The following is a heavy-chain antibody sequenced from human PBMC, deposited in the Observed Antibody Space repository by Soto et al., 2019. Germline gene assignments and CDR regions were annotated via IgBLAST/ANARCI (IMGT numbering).Heavy chain of an antibody. CDR3: AKDRSAYTSSWTFDY. CDR1: GFTFSSYA. Sequence: EVQLLESGGGLVQPGGSLRLSCAASGFTFSSYAMSWGRQAPGKGLEWVSGISGSGVGTYYADSVKGRFTISRDNSKNTLYLQMYSLRAEDTAVYYCAKDRSAYTSSWTFDYWGQETLVTVSS. V-gene: IGHV3-23*01. J-gene: IGHJ4*02. CDR2: ISGSGVGT. D-gene: IGHD6-13*01.